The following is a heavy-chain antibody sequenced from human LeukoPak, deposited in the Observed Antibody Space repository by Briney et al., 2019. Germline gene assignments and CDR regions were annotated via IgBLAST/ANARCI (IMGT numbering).Heavy chain of an antibody. V-gene: IGHV1-18*01. J-gene: IGHJ4*02. D-gene: IGHD1-1*01. Sequence: ASVKVSCKASGYTFTTYGISWVRQAPGQGLEWMGWISAYNGNTNYAQKFQGRVTMTTDTSTSTAYMELRSLRSDDTAVYYCARDWKGEAPTGHYFDYWGQGTLATVSS. CDR1: GYTFTTYG. CDR2: ISAYNGNT. CDR3: ARDWKGEAPTGHYFDY.